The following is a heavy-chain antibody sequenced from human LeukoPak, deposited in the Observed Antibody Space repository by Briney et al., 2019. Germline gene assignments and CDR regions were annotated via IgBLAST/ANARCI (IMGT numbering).Heavy chain of an antibody. CDR2: ISSDGSRK. CDR1: GFTFTSYS. D-gene: IGHD1-26*01. J-gene: IGHJ4*02. Sequence: PGGSLRLSCAAPGFTFTSYSMNWVRQAPGKGLEWVAVISSDGSRKYYADFVKGRFTVSRDNYMNTLYLQLSSLRPEDTAVYSCARDEPVGGTTGLIDYWGQGTLVSVSS. CDR3: ARDEPVGGTTGLIDY. V-gene: IGHV3-30*03.